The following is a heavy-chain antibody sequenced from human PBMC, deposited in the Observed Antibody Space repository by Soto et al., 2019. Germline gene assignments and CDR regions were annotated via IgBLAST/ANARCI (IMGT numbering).Heavy chain of an antibody. J-gene: IGHJ4*02. CDR2: INHSGST. D-gene: IGHD5-18*01. Sequence: QVQLQQWGAGLLKPSETLSLTCAVYGGSFSGYYWSWIRQPPGKGLEWIGEINHSGSTNYNPSLKSRVXXSXDXXKNQFSLKLSSVTAADTAVYYCARGYSYGYYYFDYWGQGTLVTVSS. CDR3: ARGYSYGYYYFDY. V-gene: IGHV4-34*01. CDR1: GGSFSGYY.